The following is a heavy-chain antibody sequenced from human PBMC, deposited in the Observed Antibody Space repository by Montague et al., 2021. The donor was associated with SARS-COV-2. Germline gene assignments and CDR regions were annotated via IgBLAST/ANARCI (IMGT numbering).Heavy chain of an antibody. CDR2: IYHTGST. V-gene: IGHV4-31*03. CDR1: GGSISGDNYY. J-gene: IGHJ2*01. CDR3: ARNRGWGSRGAGYIDL. D-gene: IGHD7-27*01. Sequence: TLSLTCTVSGGSISGDNYYWTWIRQHPGKGLEWIAYIYHTGSTXYNPSLQSRLRTSLDTSKNQFSLTLTSVTAADTAIYYCARNRGWGSRGAGYIDLWGRGTLVTVSS.